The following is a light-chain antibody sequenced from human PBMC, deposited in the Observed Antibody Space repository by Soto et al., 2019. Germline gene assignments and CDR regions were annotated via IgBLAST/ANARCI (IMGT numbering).Light chain of an antibody. CDR2: TTS. V-gene: IGKV1-39*01. Sequence: IQMTQSPSSLSASVGDRVTITCRASHDITHYLNWYQQKAGQAPKLLIYTTSSLQGGVPSRFSGSGSGTQFTLTITSLQPEDFATYYCQQTYSSPFTFGPGTRVD. J-gene: IGKJ3*01. CDR1: HDITHY. CDR3: QQTYSSPFT.